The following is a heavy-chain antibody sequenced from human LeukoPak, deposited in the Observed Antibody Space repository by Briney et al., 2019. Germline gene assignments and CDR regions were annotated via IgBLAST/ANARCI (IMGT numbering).Heavy chain of an antibody. J-gene: IGHJ4*02. CDR1: GYTFTSYD. CDR2: MNPNSGNT. Sequence: GASVKVSCKASGYTFTSYDINWVRQATGQGPEWMGGMNPNSGNTGYAEKFQGRVTMTRNTSISTAYMELSSLTSEDTAVYYCARAEASRSSGKILGYWGQGTLVTVSS. V-gene: IGHV1-8*01. D-gene: IGHD1-26*01. CDR3: ARAEASRSSGKILGY.